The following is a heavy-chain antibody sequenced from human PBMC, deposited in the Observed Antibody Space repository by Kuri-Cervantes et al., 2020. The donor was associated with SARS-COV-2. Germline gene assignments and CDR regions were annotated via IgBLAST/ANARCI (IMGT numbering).Heavy chain of an antibody. J-gene: IGHJ1*01. Sequence: SETLSLTCAVYGGSFSDYYWSWVRQPPGKGLEWIGEINHSGNTNYDPSLKSRVTISIDTSKNQFSLKLSSVTAADTAVYYCARGGVAAGNFQHWGQGTLVTVSS. D-gene: IGHD6-13*01. CDR2: INHSGNT. CDR1: GGSFSDYY. V-gene: IGHV4-34*01. CDR3: ARGGVAAGNFQH.